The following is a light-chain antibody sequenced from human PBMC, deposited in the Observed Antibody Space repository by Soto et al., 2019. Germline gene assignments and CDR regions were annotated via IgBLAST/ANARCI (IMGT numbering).Light chain of an antibody. J-gene: IGKJ4*01. Sequence: EIVMTQSPATLSVSPGERAALSCTASQSVNGNLAWYRQKPGQAPRLLISDASTRATGVPARFSGSGSGTEFTLTISSLQSEDSGIYYCQQYNFWPPLTFGGGTKVEIK. CDR2: DAS. CDR3: QQYNFWPPLT. V-gene: IGKV3-15*01. CDR1: QSVNGN.